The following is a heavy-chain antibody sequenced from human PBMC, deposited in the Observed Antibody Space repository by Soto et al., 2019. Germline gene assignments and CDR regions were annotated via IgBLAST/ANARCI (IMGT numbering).Heavy chain of an antibody. CDR2: IYHSGST. CDR3: ARDYGGNSNYYYYGMDV. D-gene: IGHD4-17*01. Sequence: PSETLSLTCAVPGGSISSSNWWSWVRQPPGKGLEWIGEIYHSGSTNYNPSLKSRVTISVDKSKNQFSLKLSSVTAADTAVYYCARDYGGNSNYYYYGMDVWGQGTTVTVSS. V-gene: IGHV4-4*02. CDR1: GGSISSSNW. J-gene: IGHJ6*02.